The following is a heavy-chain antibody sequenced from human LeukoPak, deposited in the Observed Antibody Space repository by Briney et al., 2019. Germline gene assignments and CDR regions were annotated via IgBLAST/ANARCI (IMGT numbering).Heavy chain of an antibody. J-gene: IGHJ3*02. CDR1: GGSFSNYY. Sequence: SETLSLTCAVYGGSFSNYYWSWIRQSPGKGLEWIGEINHSGSTNYNPSLKSRVTISVDTSKNQFSLKLSSVTAADTAVYYCARHARITMIVVVIGRRGAFDIWGQGTMVTVSS. CDR2: INHSGST. CDR3: ARHARITMIVVVIGRRGAFDI. V-gene: IGHV4-34*01. D-gene: IGHD3-22*01.